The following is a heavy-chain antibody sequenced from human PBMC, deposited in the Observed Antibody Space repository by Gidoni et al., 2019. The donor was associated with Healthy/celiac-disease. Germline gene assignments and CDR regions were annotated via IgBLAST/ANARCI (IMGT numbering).Heavy chain of an antibody. CDR2: ISWNSGSI. J-gene: IGHJ3*02. CDR3: AKDIAARLFAFDI. Sequence: EVQLVESGGGLVQPGRSLTLSCAASGFTFDDYAMHWVRQAPGKGLEWVSGISWNSGSIGYADSVKGRFTISRDNAKNSLYLQMNSLRAEDTALYYCAKDIAARLFAFDIWGQGTMVTVSS. CDR1: GFTFDDYA. V-gene: IGHV3-9*01. D-gene: IGHD6-6*01.